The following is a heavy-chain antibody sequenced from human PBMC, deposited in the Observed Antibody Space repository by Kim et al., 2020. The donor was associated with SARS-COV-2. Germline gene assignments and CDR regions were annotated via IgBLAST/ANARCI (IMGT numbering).Heavy chain of an antibody. D-gene: IGHD1-26*01. CDR2: IFHSGST. CDR1: GGSINSAIYY. J-gene: IGHJ2*01. V-gene: IGHV4-30-4*01. CDR3: ARQGEIPREPTRNWYFDL. Sequence: SETLSLTCIVSGGSINSAIYYWSWIRQPPGQGLEWIGYIFHSGSTSYNPSLESRVTISVDTSKNQFSLKLISVTAADTAVYFCARQGEIPREPTRNWYFDLWGPGTLVTVSS.